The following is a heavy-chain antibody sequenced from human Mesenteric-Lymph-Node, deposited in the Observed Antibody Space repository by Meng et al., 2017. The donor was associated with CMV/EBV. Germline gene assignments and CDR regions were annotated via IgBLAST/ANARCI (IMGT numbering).Heavy chain of an antibody. CDR2: ISGSGGST. J-gene: IGHJ3*02. CDR1: GFTFSSYA. D-gene: IGHD3-22*01. Sequence: GGSLRLSCAASGFTFSSYAMSWVRQAPGKGLESVSAISGSGGSTYYADSVKGRFTISRDNSKNTLYLQMNSLRAEDTAVYYCAKQADSSGYYYLDAFDIWGQGTMVTVSS. CDR3: AKQADSSGYYYLDAFDI. V-gene: IGHV3-23*01.